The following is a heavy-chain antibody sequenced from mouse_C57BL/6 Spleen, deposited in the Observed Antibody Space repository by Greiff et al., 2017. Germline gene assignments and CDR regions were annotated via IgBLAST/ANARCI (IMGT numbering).Heavy chain of an antibody. CDR1: GYTFTSYW. Sequence: QVQLQQPGAELVKPGASVKLSCKASGYTFTSYWMHWVKQRPGQGLEWIGMIHPNRGSTNYNEKFKSKATLTVDKSSSTAYMQLSSLTSEDSAVYYCARDTTVVAVDYWGQGTTLTVSS. J-gene: IGHJ2*01. D-gene: IGHD1-1*01. CDR2: IHPNRGST. CDR3: ARDTTVVAVDY. V-gene: IGHV1-64*01.